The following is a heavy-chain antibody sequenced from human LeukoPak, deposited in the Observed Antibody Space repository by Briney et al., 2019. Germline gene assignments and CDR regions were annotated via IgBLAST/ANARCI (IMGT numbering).Heavy chain of an antibody. CDR2: IKQDGSEK. D-gene: IGHD6-13*01. V-gene: IGHV3-7*01. J-gene: IGHJ4*02. Sequence: PGGSLRLSCAASGFTFSSYWMSWVRQAPGKGLEWVANIKQDGSEKYYVDSVKGRFTISRDNAKNSLYLQMNSLRAEDTAVYYCARGSGMDSSSRLSFDYWGQGTLVTVSS. CDR1: GFTFSSYW. CDR3: ARGSGMDSSSRLSFDY.